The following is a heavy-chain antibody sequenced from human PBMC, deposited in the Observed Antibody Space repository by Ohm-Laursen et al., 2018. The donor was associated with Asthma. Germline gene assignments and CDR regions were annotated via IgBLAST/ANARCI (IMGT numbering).Heavy chain of an antibody. V-gene: IGHV3-30*03. J-gene: IGHJ6*02. CDR2: LSYDGSNK. CDR1: GFTFSSYG. Sequence: SLRLSCAASGFTFSSYGMHWVRQAQGKGLEWVAVLSYDGSNKYYADSVKGRFTISRDNSKNTLYLQMNSLRAEDTAVYYCARELWDYSNYVYYYYYGMDVWGQGTTVTVSS. CDR3: ARELWDYSNYVYYYYYGMDV. D-gene: IGHD4-11*01.